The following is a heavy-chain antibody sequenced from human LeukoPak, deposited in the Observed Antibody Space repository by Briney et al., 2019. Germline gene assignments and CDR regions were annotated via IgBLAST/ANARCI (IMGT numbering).Heavy chain of an antibody. V-gene: IGHV1-69*01. D-gene: IGHD3-22*01. J-gene: IGHJ4*02. Sequence: ASVKVSCKASGGTFSSYAISWVRQAPGQGLEWMGGIIPIFGTANYAQKFQSRVTITADESTSTAYMELSSLRSEDTAVYYCASSRYYYDSSGYYSNYWGQGTLVTVSS. CDR2: IIPIFGTA. CDR1: GGTFSSYA. CDR3: ASSRYYYDSSGYYSNY.